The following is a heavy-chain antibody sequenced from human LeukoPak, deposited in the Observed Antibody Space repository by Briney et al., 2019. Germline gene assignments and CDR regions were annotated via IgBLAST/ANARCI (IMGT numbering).Heavy chain of an antibody. V-gene: IGHV3-30*18. CDR3: AKDSSPYCSSTSCYYNWFDP. CDR2: ISYDGSNK. CDR1: GFTFSSYG. J-gene: IGHJ5*02. Sequence: GGSLRLPCAASGFTFSSYGMHWVRQAPGKGLEWVAVISYDGSNKYYADSVKGRLTISRDNSRNTLYLQMNSLRAEDTAVYYCAKDSSPYCSSTSCYYNWFDPWGQGTLVTVSS. D-gene: IGHD2-2*01.